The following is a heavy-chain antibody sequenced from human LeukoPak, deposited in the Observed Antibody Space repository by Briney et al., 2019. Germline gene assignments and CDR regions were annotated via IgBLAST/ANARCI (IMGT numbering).Heavy chain of an antibody. CDR2: IRFDGSNK. CDR1: GFSFSTYG. V-gene: IGHV3-33*01. D-gene: IGHD6-19*01. J-gene: IGHJ4*02. Sequence: GGSLRLSCAASGFSFSTYGMHWVRQAPGKGPEWVAVIRFDGSNKYYADSVKGRFTISRDNSKNTLYLQMNSLRVEDTAVYYCARASGCYDYWGQGTLVTVSS. CDR3: ARASGCYDY.